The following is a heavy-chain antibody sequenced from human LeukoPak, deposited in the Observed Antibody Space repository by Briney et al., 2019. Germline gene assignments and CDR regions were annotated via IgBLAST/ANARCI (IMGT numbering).Heavy chain of an antibody. V-gene: IGHV4-59*01. CDR3: ARGGPDVDY. CDR1: GGSISSYY. J-gene: IGHJ4*02. Sequence: SETLSLTCTVSGGSISSYYWSWIRQPPGKGLEWIGYIYYSGSTNYNPSLKSRDTISVDTSKNQFSLKLSSVTAADTAVYYCARGGPDVDYWGQGTLVTVSS. CDR2: IYYSGST.